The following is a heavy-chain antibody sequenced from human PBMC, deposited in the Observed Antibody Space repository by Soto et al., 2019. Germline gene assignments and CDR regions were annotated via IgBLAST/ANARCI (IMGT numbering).Heavy chain of an antibody. D-gene: IGHD2-8*01. Sequence: QVQLQESGPGLVKASETLSLTCSVSGGSISRYYWSWIRQPPGKGLEWIGYAYYSGDTGYNPSLKSRVTMAVDTSKNQVSLKLSSVTAAVTAVYYCARDRSTYGGGGTGEVKENWFDPWGQGALVTVSS. CDR3: ARDRSTYGGGGTGEVKENWFDP. J-gene: IGHJ5*02. CDR2: AYYSGDT. CDR1: GGSISRYY. V-gene: IGHV4-59*01.